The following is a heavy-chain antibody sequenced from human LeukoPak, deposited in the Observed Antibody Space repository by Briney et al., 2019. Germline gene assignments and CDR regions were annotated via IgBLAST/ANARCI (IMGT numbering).Heavy chain of an antibody. D-gene: IGHD7-27*01. V-gene: IGHV4-30-2*01. CDR1: GGSISSGGYS. CDR2: IYHSGST. CDR3: ARVGIRDAFDI. J-gene: IGHJ3*02. Sequence: PSETLSLTCAVSGGSISSGGYSWSWIRQPPGKGLEWIGYIYHSGSTYYNPSLKSRVTISVDRSKNQFSLKLSSVTAADTAVYYCARVGIRDAFDIWGQGTMVTVSS.